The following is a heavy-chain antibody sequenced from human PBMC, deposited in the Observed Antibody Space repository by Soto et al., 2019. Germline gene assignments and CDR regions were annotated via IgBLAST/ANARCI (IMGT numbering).Heavy chain of an antibody. Sequence: SETLSLTCTVSGGSISRGDYYWSWIRQPPGKGLEWIGYIYCSGSTNYNPSLKSRVTISVDTSKNQFSLKLSSVTAADTAVYYCARLAAVANDAFDIWGRGTMVTVSS. J-gene: IGHJ3*02. CDR3: ARLAAVANDAFDI. CDR2: IYCSGST. V-gene: IGHV4-61*08. D-gene: IGHD6-19*01. CDR1: GGSISRGDYY.